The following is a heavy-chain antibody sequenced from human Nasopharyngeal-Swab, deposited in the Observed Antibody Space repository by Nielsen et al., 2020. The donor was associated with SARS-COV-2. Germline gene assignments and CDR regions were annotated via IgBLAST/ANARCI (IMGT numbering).Heavy chain of an antibody. D-gene: IGHD4/OR15-4a*01. CDR2: IKQDGSEK. Sequence: GESLKISCAASGFTFSSYWMSWVRQAPGKGLEWVANIKQDGSEKYYVDSVKGRFTISRDNAKNSLYLQMNSLRAEDTAVYYCAREGPDLTTIDNPDYYYYYYIDVWGKGTTVTVSS. V-gene: IGHV3-7*01. J-gene: IGHJ6*03. CDR3: AREGPDLTTIDNPDYYYYYYIDV. CDR1: GFTFSSYW.